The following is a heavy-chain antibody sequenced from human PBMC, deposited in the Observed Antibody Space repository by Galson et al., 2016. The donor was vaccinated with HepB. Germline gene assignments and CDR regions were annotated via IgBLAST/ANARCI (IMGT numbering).Heavy chain of an antibody. D-gene: IGHD2-15*01. CDR2: VIPMYGPP. Sequence: SVKVSCKASGGTFRSFGLSWVRQAPGQGLEWMGGVIPMYGPPNYAQNFQGRVTITADESTSTGYMELSSLRSEDTAVYYCAGGERFCVGGSCYRGDYYYGMDVWGQGTTVSVSS. J-gene: IGHJ6*02. CDR3: AGGERFCVGGSCYRGDYYYGMDV. V-gene: IGHV1-69*13. CDR1: GGTFRSFG.